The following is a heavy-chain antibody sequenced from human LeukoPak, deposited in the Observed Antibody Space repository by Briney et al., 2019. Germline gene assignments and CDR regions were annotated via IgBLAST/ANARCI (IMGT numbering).Heavy chain of an antibody. CDR3: ARRTGLVSSSWLHFDY. CDR1: GGTINSRSYY. D-gene: IGHD2-15*01. Sequence: SETLSLNCTVSGGTINSRSYYWAWIRQPPGKGLEWIGHVSYSGTTYYNPSLQSRLTMTVDTSKDQFSLKLTSVTAADAAVYYCARRTGLVSSSWLHFDYWGQGTLVSVSS. CDR2: VSYSGTT. V-gene: IGHV4-39*01. J-gene: IGHJ4*02.